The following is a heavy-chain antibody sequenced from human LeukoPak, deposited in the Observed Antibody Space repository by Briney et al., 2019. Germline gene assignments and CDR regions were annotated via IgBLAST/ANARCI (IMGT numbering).Heavy chain of an antibody. CDR2: IKQDGSEK. V-gene: IGHV3-7*01. CDR1: GFTFSSYA. Sequence: GGSLRLSCAASGFTFSSYAMTWVRQAPGKGLEWVANIKQDGSEKYYVDSVKGRFTISRDNAKNSLYLQMNSLRAEDTAVYYCAREALDSYGPDYWGQGTLVTVSS. J-gene: IGHJ4*02. CDR3: AREALDSYGPDY. D-gene: IGHD5-18*01.